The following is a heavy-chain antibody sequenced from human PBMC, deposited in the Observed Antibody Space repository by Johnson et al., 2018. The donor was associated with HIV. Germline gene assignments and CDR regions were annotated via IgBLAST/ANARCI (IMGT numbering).Heavy chain of an antibody. D-gene: IGHD2-8*01. CDR1: GFTFSSYA. CDR3: ARDGNAGYCTNGVCYNDAYDI. Sequence: VQLVESGGGLVQPGRSLRLSCTVSGFTFSSYAMHWVRQAPGKGLEWVSVIYSGGNTYYADSIKGRFTISRDNSKNTLYLQMNNVRAEDTAVYYCARDGNAGYCTNGVCYNDAYDIWGQGVMVTVSS. CDR2: IYSGGNT. V-gene: IGHV3-66*01. J-gene: IGHJ3*02.